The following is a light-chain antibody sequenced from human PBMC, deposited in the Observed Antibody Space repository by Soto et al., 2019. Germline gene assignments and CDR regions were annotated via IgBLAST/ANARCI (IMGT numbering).Light chain of an antibody. Sequence: QSALTQPPSASGSPGQSVTISCTGTSSDVGGYNYVSWYQQHPGKAPKLMIYEVSKRPSGVPDRFSGSKSGNTASLTVSGLQAEDEADYYCSPYAGSNPRVFGGGTKLTVL. CDR3: SPYAGSNPRV. V-gene: IGLV2-8*01. CDR2: EVS. J-gene: IGLJ3*02. CDR1: SSDVGGYNY.